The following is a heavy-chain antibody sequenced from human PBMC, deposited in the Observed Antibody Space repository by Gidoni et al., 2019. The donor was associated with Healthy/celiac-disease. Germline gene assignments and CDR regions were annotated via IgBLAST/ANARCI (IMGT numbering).Heavy chain of an antibody. D-gene: IGHD6-19*01. V-gene: IGHV4-34*01. J-gene: IGHJ4*02. CDR1: GWSFSGYY. CDR3: ARGYIAVAGPLGY. CDR2: INPSGST. Sequence: QVQLQQWGAGLLKPSETLSLTCAVYGWSFSGYYWSWIRQPPGKGLEWMGEINPSGSTNYNPSLKSRVTISVDTSKNQFSLKLSSVTAADTAVYYCARGYIAVAGPLGYWGQGTLVTVSS.